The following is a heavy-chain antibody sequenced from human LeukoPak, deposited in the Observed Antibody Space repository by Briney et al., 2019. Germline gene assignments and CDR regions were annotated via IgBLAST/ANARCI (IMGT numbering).Heavy chain of an antibody. J-gene: IGHJ6*04. V-gene: IGHV1-69*06. Sequence: SVKVSCKASGGTFSSYAISWVRQAPGQGLEWMGGIIPIFGTANYAQKFQGRVTITADKSTSTAYMELSSLRSEDTAVYYCARARFLEWLRSLGTFDVWGKGTTVTVSS. CDR3: ARARFLEWLRSLGTFDV. D-gene: IGHD3-3*01. CDR1: GGTFSSYA. CDR2: IIPIFGTA.